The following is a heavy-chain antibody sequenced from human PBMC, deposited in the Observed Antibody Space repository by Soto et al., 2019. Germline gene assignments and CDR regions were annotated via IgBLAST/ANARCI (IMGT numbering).Heavy chain of an antibody. D-gene: IGHD1-26*01. CDR3: ASGRTLVGGRYSFDY. J-gene: IGHJ4*02. CDR2: IIPVFNDV. V-gene: IGHV1-69*06. CDR1: GCTFNSDA. Sequence: SVKVSCKASGCTFNSDATTWVRRAPGQGLEWMGGIIPVFNDVNYAQKFQGRLTITADKSTSTAYMELSSLRPEDTAVYYCASGRTLVGGRYSFDYWGRGTLVTVS.